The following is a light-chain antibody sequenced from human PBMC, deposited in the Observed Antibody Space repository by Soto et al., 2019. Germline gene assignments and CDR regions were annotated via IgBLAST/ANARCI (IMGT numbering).Light chain of an antibody. CDR3: SSYAGSSNV. V-gene: IGLV2-8*01. Sequence: ALTQPPSASGSPGQSVAISCTGTSSDVGGYNYVSWYPQHPGKAPKLMIYEVNKRPSGVPDRFSGSKSGNTASLTVSGLQAEDEADYYCSSYAGSSNVFGTGTKVTVL. CDR1: SSDVGGYNY. CDR2: EVN. J-gene: IGLJ1*01.